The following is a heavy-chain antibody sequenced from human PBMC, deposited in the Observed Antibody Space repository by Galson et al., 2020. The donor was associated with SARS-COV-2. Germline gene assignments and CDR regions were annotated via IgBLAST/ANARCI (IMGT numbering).Heavy chain of an antibody. J-gene: IGHJ6*03. D-gene: IGHD6-13*01. Sequence: ETLSLTCTVSGGSISSSSYYWGWIRQPPGKGLEWIGSIYYSGSTYYNPSLKSRVTISVDTSKNQFSLKLSSVTAADTAVYYCARQSSSWYLGYYYYMDVWGKGTTVTISS. CDR1: GGSISSSSYY. V-gene: IGHV4-39*01. CDR3: ARQSSSWYLGYYYYMDV. CDR2: IYYSGST.